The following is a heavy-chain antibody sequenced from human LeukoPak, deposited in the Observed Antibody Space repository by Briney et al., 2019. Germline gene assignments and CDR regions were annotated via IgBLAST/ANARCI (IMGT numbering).Heavy chain of an antibody. J-gene: IGHJ4*02. CDR2: INTDGSST. Sequence: PGGSLRLSCAASGFTFSTYWMHWVRQAPGKGLVWVSRINTDGSSTYYADSVKGRFTISRDNAKNTLYLQMNSLRAEDTAVYYCARDDSAGYDPRFDYWGQGTLVTVSS. CDR1: GFTFSTYW. D-gene: IGHD5-12*01. V-gene: IGHV3-74*01. CDR3: ARDDSAGYDPRFDY.